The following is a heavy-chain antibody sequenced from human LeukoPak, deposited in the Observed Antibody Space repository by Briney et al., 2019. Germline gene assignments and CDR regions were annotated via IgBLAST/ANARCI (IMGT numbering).Heavy chain of an antibody. J-gene: IGHJ4*02. Sequence: GESLKISCKGSGYSFTSYRISWVRQMPGKGLEWMGRIDPSDSYTNYSPSFQGHVTISADKSISTAYLQWSSLKASDTAMYYCARQGMWHGRPFDYWGQGTLVTVSS. CDR3: ARQGMWHGRPFDY. CDR1: GYSFTSYR. D-gene: IGHD6-13*01. CDR2: IDPSDSYT. V-gene: IGHV5-10-1*01.